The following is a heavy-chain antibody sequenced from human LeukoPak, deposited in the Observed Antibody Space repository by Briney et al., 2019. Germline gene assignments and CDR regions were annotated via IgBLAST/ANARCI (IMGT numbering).Heavy chain of an antibody. V-gene: IGHV3-15*01. Sequence: PGGSLRLSCAASGFTFSNAWMSWVRQAPGKGLEWVGRIKSKTDGGTTDYAAPVKGRFTISRDDSNNTLYLQMNSLKTEDTAVYYCTSLTYYYDSSGYFTDDYWGQGTLVTVSS. CDR2: IKSKTDGGTT. J-gene: IGHJ4*02. CDR3: TSLTYYYDSSGYFTDDY. CDR1: GFTFSNAW. D-gene: IGHD3-22*01.